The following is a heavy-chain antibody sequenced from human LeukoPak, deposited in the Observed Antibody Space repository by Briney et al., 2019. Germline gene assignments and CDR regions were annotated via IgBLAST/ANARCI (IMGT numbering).Heavy chain of an antibody. CDR1: GFTFSSYS. V-gene: IGHV3-21*04. CDR2: ISSSSSYI. CDR3: VRVGSVAGSDYLDY. D-gene: IGHD6-19*01. Sequence: GGSLRLSCAASGFTFSSYSMNWVRQAPGKGLEWVSSISSSSSYIYYADSVKGRFTISRDNAKNSLYLQMNSLKTEDTAVYYCVRVGSVAGSDYLDYWGQGTLVTVSS. J-gene: IGHJ4*02.